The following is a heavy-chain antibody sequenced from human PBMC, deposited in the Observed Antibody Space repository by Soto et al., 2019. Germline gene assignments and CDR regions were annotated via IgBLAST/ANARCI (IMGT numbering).Heavy chain of an antibody. CDR2: IYAGGNT. Sequence: EVQLVESGGGLVQPGGSLRLSCAASGFTVSSSSMGWVRRAPGKGLEWVSSIYAGGNTYYADSVRGRFTISTDNSKDTLYLQMNSLRVDDTAMYYCARHVGYYWYFDLWGRGTLVTVSS. D-gene: IGHD6-13*01. CDR3: ARHVGYYWYFDL. J-gene: IGHJ2*01. V-gene: IGHV3-66*04. CDR1: GFTVSSSS.